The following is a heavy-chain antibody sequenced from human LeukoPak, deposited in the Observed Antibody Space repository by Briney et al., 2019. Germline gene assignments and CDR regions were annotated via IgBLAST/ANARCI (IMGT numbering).Heavy chain of an antibody. V-gene: IGHV4-30-2*01. D-gene: IGHD1-14*01. CDR1: GGTISSGGYS. Sequence: EPSETLSLTCAVSGGTISSGGYSWSWIRQPPGQGLEWIGYIYHSGSTYYNPSLKSRVTISVDRSKNQFSLKLSSVTAADTAAYYCARAPLRYHIFDYWGQGTLVTVSS. CDR2: IYHSGST. J-gene: IGHJ4*02. CDR3: ARAPLRYHIFDY.